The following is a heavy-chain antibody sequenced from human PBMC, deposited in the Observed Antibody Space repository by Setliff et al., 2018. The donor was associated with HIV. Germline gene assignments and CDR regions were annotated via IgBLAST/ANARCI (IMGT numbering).Heavy chain of an antibody. D-gene: IGHD2-8*02. Sequence: KTSETLSLTCTVSGGSINSRSYYWAWIRQPPGKGLEWVASIYFSGTPYYNPSLKNRVTISVDTSKNQFSLRLSSATAADTAVYYCARRGMWSYETGGNPTATFDYWGQGVLVTVSS. V-gene: IGHV4-39*01. CDR3: ARRGMWSYETGGNPTATFDY. CDR2: IYFSGTP. J-gene: IGHJ4*02. CDR1: GGSINSRSYY.